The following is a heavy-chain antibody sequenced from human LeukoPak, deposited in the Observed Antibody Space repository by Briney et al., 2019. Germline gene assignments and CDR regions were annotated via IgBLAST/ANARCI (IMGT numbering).Heavy chain of an antibody. J-gene: IGHJ6*02. V-gene: IGHV3-7*03. CDR2: IKQDGSEK. CDR3: ARDCFPGSYYGMDV. CDR1: GFTFSSYW. Sequence: GGSLRLSCAASGFTFSSYWMSWVRQAPGKGLEWVANIKQDGSEKYYVDSVKGRFTISRDNAKNSLYLQMNSLRAEDTAVYYCARDCFPGSYYGMDVWGQGTTVTVSS.